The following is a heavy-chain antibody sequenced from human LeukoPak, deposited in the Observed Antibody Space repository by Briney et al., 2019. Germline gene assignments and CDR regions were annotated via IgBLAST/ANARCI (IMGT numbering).Heavy chain of an antibody. CDR1: GYTFTIYY. CDR2: INPSGGST. J-gene: IGHJ5*02. V-gene: IGHV1-46*01. Sequence: ASVTVSFTAAGYTFTIYYMHWVRQAPGQGLEWMGIINPSGGSTSYAQKFQGRVTMTRDTSTSTVYMELSSLRSEDTAVYYCARQSGSQLPYNWFDPWGQGTLVTVSS. CDR3: ARQSGSQLPYNWFDP. D-gene: IGHD3-10*01.